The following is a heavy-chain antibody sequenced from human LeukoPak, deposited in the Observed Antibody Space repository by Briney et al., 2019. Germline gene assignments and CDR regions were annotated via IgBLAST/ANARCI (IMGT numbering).Heavy chain of an antibody. V-gene: IGHV3-74*01. CDR2: IKSDGTYS. Sequence: GGSLRLSCVASGFTFTSHWMHWVRQAPGKGLVCVSRIKSDGTYSDYADSVKGRFTISRDNAKNTLYLQMNSLRAEDTAVYYCARETNYYDSSGYYYGWIDYWGQGTLVAVSS. CDR3: ARETNYYDSSGYYYGWIDY. D-gene: IGHD3-22*01. CDR1: GFTFTSHW. J-gene: IGHJ4*02.